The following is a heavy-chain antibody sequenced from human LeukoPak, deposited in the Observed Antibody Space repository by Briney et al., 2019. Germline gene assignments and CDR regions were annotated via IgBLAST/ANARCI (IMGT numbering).Heavy chain of an antibody. J-gene: IGHJ4*02. CDR1: GFTFSNAW. CDR2: IKSKTDGGTI. V-gene: IGHV3-15*01. CDR3: THYYGSGLFDY. Sequence: PGGSLRLSCAASGFTFSNAWMSWVRQAPGKGLEWVGRIKSKTDGGTIDYAAPVKGRFTISRDESRNTLYLQMNSPKTEDTAVYYCTHYYGSGLFDYWGQGTLVTVSS. D-gene: IGHD3-10*01.